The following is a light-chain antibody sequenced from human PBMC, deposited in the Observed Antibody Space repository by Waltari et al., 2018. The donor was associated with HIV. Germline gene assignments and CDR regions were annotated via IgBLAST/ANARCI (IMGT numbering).Light chain of an antibody. CDR3: QSYDITLSASVV. Sequence: QSVLTQPPSVSGAPGQRVTISCTGSTSNIGADYDVHWYQQIPGTAPKLLISGHKNRPSVVPDRFSASKSGTSAALTITGLQAEDEADYCCQSYDITLSASVVFGGGTKLTVL. V-gene: IGLV1-40*01. CDR2: GHK. J-gene: IGLJ2*01. CDR1: TSNIGADYD.